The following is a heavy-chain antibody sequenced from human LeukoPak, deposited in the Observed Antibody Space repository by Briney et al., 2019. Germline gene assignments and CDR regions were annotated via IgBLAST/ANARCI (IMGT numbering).Heavy chain of an antibody. CDR3: ARDNGMDV. V-gene: IGHV4-4*07. J-gene: IGHJ6*04. Sequence: SETLSLTCTVSRGSTSTYYWSWIRQPAGKGLEWIGRIYPSGNTNFNPSLMSRVTMSIDTSKNQFSLKLSSVTAADTAVYYCARDNGMDVWGKGTTVTVSS. CDR2: IYPSGNT. CDR1: RGSTSTYY.